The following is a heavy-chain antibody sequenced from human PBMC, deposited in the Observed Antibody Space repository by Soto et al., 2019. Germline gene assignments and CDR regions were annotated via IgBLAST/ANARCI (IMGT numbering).Heavy chain of an antibody. CDR3: ANSASGPHCFGI. Sequence: FTSGNFGLLRIRPAPGKGLEWVSAISGSGGSTYYADSVKGRFTISRDNSKNTLYLQMNSLRAEDTAFYCSANSASGPHCFGIWGQG. CDR1: FTSGNFG. J-gene: IGHJ4*02. D-gene: IGHD1-26*01. V-gene: IGHV3-23*01. CDR2: ISGSGGST.